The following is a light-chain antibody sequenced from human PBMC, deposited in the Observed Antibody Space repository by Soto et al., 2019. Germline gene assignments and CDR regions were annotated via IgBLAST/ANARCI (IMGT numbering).Light chain of an antibody. Sequence: EIVLTQSPATLSVSPGERATLSCRANQSISRTLAWYQQRPGQPPRLLIYDASIRATGFPARFSGSGSGTEFTLTISSLQSEDFAVYYCQQYNNWPLTFGGGTTVEIK. CDR2: DAS. CDR1: QSISRT. V-gene: IGKV3D-15*01. J-gene: IGKJ4*01. CDR3: QQYNNWPLT.